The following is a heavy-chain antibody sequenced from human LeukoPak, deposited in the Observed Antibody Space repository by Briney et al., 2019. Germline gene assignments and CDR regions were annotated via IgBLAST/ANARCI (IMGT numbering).Heavy chain of an antibody. Sequence: SETLSLTCAVYGDSFSGYYRGWIRQPPGKGLEWIGEINHSGTINYNPSLKSRVTISVDTSKNQFSLKLSSVTAADTAVYYCARDGYYDSSGYRTYYYYYMDVWGKGTTVTISS. J-gene: IGHJ6*03. CDR2: INHSGTI. CDR1: GDSFSGYY. CDR3: ARDGYYDSSGYRTYYYYYMDV. V-gene: IGHV4-34*01. D-gene: IGHD3-22*01.